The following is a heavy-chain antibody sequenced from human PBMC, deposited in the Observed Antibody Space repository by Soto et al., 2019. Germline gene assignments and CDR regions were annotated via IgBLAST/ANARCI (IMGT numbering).Heavy chain of an antibody. CDR2: IKQDGTET. D-gene: IGHD2-15*01. Sequence: EVQLVESGGGSVQPGGSLRLSCAASGFIFGTSWMDWVRQAPGKGLEWVAGIKQDGTETYLVDSVKGRFTVSRDNAKNSLYLQMNSFRVEDTAIYFCVRNNCYCTYDYWGQGTLVTVSS. CDR3: VRNNCYCTYDY. V-gene: IGHV3-7*01. CDR1: GFIFGTSW. J-gene: IGHJ4*02.